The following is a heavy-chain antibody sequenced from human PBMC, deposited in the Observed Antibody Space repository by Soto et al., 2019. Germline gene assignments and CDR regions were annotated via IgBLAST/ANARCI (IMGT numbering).Heavy chain of an antibody. CDR1: EDRVSSNSAS. D-gene: IGHD2-2*02. CDR2: TYSRSKWYN. J-gene: IGHJ5*02. CDR3: VKDAGYTGWVEP. Sequence: SQTLSLTCAMSEDRVSSNSASWNWIWQSPSRGLEWLGRTYSRSKWYNESADSVKSRITMNSDTSRNQFSLQLNSVTPEDTAVDYRVKDAGYTGWVEPWGHGSRLTASS. V-gene: IGHV6-1*01.